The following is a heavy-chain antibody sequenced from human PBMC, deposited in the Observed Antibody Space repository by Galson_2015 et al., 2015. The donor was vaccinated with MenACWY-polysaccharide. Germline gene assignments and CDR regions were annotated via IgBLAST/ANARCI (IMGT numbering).Heavy chain of an antibody. Sequence: SLRLSCAASGFTFSTYSMTWVRQAPGKGLEWVSYINGGSSTIYYADSVKGRFTISRDNAKNSLYLQMNSLRDDDTAVYYCARDSGIAGIVLTPLRIPLQRWGQGTLVAVSS. J-gene: IGHJ1*01. CDR1: GFTFSTYS. V-gene: IGHV3-48*02. CDR2: INGGSSTI. CDR3: ARDSGIAGIVLTPLRIPLQR. D-gene: IGHD6-13*01.